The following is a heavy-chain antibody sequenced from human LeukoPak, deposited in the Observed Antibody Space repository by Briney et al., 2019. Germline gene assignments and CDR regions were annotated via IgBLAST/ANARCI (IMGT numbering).Heavy chain of an antibody. CDR3: ARDYSSTNCFDP. J-gene: IGHJ5*02. CDR1: GGSISSHY. D-gene: IGHD6-13*01. CDR2: IYYSGST. Sequence: SETLSLTCTVSGGSISSHYWSWIRQPPGKGLEWIGYIYYSGSTNYNPSLKSRVTISVDTSKNQFSLKLSSVTAADTAVYYCARDYSSTNCFDPWGQGTLVTVSS. V-gene: IGHV4-59*11.